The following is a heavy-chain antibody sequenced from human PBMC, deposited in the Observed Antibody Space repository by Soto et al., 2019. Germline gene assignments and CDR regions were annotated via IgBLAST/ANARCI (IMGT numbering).Heavy chain of an antibody. CDR1: GFTFSGYA. CDR2: ISGSGGST. Sequence: GGSLRLSCAASGFTFSGYAMSWVRQAPGKGLEWVSAISGSGGSTYYADSVKGRFTISRDNSKNTLYLQMNSLRAEDTAVYFCTRQTDAVQWLVVPTDYNFDYWGQGTLVTVSS. D-gene: IGHD6-19*01. V-gene: IGHV3-23*01. CDR3: TRQTDAVQWLVVPTDYNFDY. J-gene: IGHJ4*02.